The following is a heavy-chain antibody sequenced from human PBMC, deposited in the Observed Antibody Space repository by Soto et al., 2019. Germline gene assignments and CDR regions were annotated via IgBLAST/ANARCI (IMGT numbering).Heavy chain of an antibody. Sequence: SETLSLTCTVSGGSISSSSYYWGWIRQPPGKGLEWIGSIYYSGSTYYNPSLKSRVTISVDTSKNQFSLKLSSVTAADTAVYYCARQTSTGYSSSDVDYWGQGTLVTVSS. CDR3: ARQTSTGYSSSDVDY. CDR2: IYYSGST. V-gene: IGHV4-39*01. CDR1: GGSISSSSYY. D-gene: IGHD6-13*01. J-gene: IGHJ4*02.